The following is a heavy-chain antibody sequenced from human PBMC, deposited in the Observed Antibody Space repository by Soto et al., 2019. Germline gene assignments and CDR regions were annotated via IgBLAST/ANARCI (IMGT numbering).Heavy chain of an antibody. D-gene: IGHD2-8*01. CDR1: GFTFSSYA. V-gene: IGHV3-30-3*01. CDR3: ARENGKPIYYYYGMDV. J-gene: IGHJ6*02. CDR2: ISYDGSNK. Sequence: PGGSLRLSCAASGFTFSSYAMHWVRQAPGKGLEWVAVISYDGSNKYYADSVKGRFTISRDNSKNTLYLQMNSLRAEDTDVYYCARENGKPIYYYYGMDVWGQGTTVTVSS.